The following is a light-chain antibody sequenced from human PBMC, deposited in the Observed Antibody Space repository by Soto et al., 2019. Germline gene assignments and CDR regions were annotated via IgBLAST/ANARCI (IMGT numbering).Light chain of an antibody. CDR2: DVS. Sequence: QSVLTQLASVSGSPGQSITISCTGTSSDVGGYDYVSWYQHHPGKAPKLMIYDVSNRPSGVSNRFSGSKSGNTASLTISGLQAEDEADYYCSSYTSSSLYVFGTGTKVTVL. CDR1: SSDVGGYDY. J-gene: IGLJ1*01. CDR3: SSYTSSSLYV. V-gene: IGLV2-14*03.